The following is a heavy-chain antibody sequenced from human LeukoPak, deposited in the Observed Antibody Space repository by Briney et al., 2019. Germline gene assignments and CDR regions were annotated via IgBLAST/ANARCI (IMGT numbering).Heavy chain of an antibody. J-gene: IGHJ4*02. V-gene: IGHV3-74*01. CDR1: GSTFSSNW. CDR2: INEDGSTT. CDR3: VRDLGGRSGH. D-gene: IGHD1-26*01. Sequence: GGSLRLSCAASGSTFSSNWMHWVRQAPGKGLVWVSRINEDGSTTNYADSVKGRSTIFRDNAKNTLYLQMNSLRAEDTAVYYCVRDLGGRSGHWGQGTLVTVSS.